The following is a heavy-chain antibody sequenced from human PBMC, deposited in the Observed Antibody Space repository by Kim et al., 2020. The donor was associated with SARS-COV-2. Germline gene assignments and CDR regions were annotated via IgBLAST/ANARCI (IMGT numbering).Heavy chain of an antibody. Sequence: GGSLRLSCAASGFTFSTSPMGWVRQAPGKGLEWVPRISWDGTRTYYADSVKGRVTMSSDKSKNTVYLHMNSLRVEDTAVYYCAKGVTNSGFDYWGQGAQVTVSS. CDR2: ISWDGTRT. D-gene: IGHD4-17*01. V-gene: IGHV3-23*01. CDR3: AKGVTNSGFDY. CDR1: GFTFSTSP. J-gene: IGHJ4*02.